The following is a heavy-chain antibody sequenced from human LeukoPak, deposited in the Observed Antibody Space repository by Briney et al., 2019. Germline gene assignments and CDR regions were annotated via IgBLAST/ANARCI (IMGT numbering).Heavy chain of an antibody. CDR3: AGLIVVVPAAMK. CDR1: GGSISSGDYY. D-gene: IGHD2-2*01. V-gene: IGHV4-30-4*08. J-gene: IGHJ4*02. CDR2: IYYSGST. Sequence: RPSQTLSLTCTVSGGSISSGDYYWRWIRQPPGKGLEWIEYIYYSGSTYYNPSLKSRVTISVDTSKNQFSLKLSSLTAADTAVYYCAGLIVVVPAAMKWGQGTLVTVSS.